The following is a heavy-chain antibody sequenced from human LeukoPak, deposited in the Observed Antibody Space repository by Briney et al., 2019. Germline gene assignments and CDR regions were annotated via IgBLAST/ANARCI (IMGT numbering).Heavy chain of an antibody. CDR1: GFTVSSNY. V-gene: IGHV3-23*01. J-gene: IGHJ6*03. D-gene: IGHD3-16*01. Sequence: GGSLRLSCAVSGFTVSSNYMSWVRQAPGKGLEWVSTIGGSGDSTYYADSVKGRFTISRDNSKNTLYLQMNRLRAEDTAVYYCAKMGDRFGLWGHKTKYYMDVWGKGTTVTVSS. CDR3: AKMGDRFGLWGHKTKYYMDV. CDR2: IGGSGDST.